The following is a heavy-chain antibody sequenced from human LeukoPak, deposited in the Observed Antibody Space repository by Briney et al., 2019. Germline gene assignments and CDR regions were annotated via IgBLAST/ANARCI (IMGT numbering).Heavy chain of an antibody. CDR3: ARLQFYYDSSGPYFDY. Sequence: GESLKISCKGSGYSFTSYWIGWVRQMPGKGLEWMGIIYPGDSDTRYSPSFQVQVTISADKSISTAYLQWSSLKASDTAMYYCARLQFYYDSSGPYFDYWGQGTLVTVSS. J-gene: IGHJ4*02. D-gene: IGHD3-22*01. CDR1: GYSFTSYW. CDR2: IYPGDSDT. V-gene: IGHV5-51*01.